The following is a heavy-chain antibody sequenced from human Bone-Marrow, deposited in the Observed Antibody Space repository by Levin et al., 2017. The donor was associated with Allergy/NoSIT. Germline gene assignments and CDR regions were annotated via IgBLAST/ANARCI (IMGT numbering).Heavy chain of an antibody. CDR2: IYYTGSN. Sequence: SETLSLTCTVSGGSITSGSDYWGWIRQPPGKGLEWIGTIYYTGSNYYNPSLKGRVTISVDTSKNQFSLKLISVTAADTAVYYCARTGSYTSCRKGVFDYWGQGTLVSVSS. J-gene: IGHJ4*02. CDR1: GGSITSGSDY. D-gene: IGHD2-2*01. CDR3: ARTGSYTSCRKGVFDY. V-gene: IGHV4-39*01.